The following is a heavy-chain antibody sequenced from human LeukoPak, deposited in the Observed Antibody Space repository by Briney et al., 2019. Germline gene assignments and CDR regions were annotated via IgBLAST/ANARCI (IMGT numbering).Heavy chain of an antibody. V-gene: IGHV3-23*01. CDR3: ASGPPFLKYFEY. Sequence: GGSLRLSCAASGFNFSNYAMTWVRQAPGKGLEWVSTISVGAEYIFYADSVKGRFTISRDDSNNALYLQMHSLRAEDTALYYCASGPPFLKYFEYWGQGTLVTVSS. J-gene: IGHJ4*02. D-gene: IGHD3-3*01. CDR2: ISVGAEYI. CDR1: GFNFSNYA.